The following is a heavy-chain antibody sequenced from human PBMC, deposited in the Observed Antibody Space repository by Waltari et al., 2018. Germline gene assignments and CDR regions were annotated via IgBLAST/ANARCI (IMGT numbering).Heavy chain of an antibody. CDR2: ISSSGSTI. J-gene: IGHJ6*02. Sequence: EVQLLESGGGLVQPGGSLRLSCAASGFTFSSYAMSWIPQAPGKGLEWVSYISSSGSTIYYADSVKGRFTISRDNAKNSLYLQMNSLRAEDTAVYYCAREGMVASPPDVWGQGTTVTVSS. V-gene: IGHV3-48*04. CDR3: AREGMVASPPDV. CDR1: GFTFSSYA. D-gene: IGHD2-15*01.